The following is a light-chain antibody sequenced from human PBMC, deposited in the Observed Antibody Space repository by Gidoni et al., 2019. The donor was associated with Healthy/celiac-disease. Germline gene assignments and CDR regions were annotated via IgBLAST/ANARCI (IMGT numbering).Light chain of an antibody. V-gene: IGKV1-16*02. J-gene: IGKJ5*01. CDR2: AAS. CDR1: QGISNY. CDR3: QQYDRYPIT. Sequence: DIQLTQSPSSLSASVGDRVTIPCRASQGISNYLAWFQQKPGKAPKSLIYAASSLESGVPSKFSGRGSGTDFTRTISSLQPEDTATYYCQQYDRYPITFGQGTRLEIK.